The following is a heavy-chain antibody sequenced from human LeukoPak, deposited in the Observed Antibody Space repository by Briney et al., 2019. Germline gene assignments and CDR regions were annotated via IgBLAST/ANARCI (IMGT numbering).Heavy chain of an antibody. V-gene: IGHV1-69*04. D-gene: IGHD1-1*01. Sequence: SVKVSCKASGGTFSSYAISWVRQAPGQGLEWMGRIIPILGIANYAQKFQGRVTITADKSTSTAYMELSSLRSEDTAVYYCAREAGTVRFDPWGQGTLVTVSS. CDR1: GGTFSSYA. J-gene: IGHJ5*02. CDR2: IIPILGIA. CDR3: AREAGTVRFDP.